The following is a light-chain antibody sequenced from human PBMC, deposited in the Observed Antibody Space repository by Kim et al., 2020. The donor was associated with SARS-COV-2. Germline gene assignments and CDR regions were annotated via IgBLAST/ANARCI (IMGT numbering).Light chain of an antibody. J-gene: IGKJ2*01. CDR3: QQRNNWPPYT. V-gene: IGKV3-11*01. CDR2: DAS. Sequence: EIVLTQSPATLSLSPGERATLSCRASQSVSSYLAWYQQKPRHAPRLLIYDASNRATGIPARFSGSGSWTAFTLTISSLEPEDFAVYYCQQRNNWPPYTFGQGTKLEI. CDR1: QSVSSY.